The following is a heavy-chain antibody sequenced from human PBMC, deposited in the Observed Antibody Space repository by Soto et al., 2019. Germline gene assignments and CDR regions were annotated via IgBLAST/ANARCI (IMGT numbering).Heavy chain of an antibody. CDR3: ARDRYCSGGSCYSPFGY. D-gene: IGHD2-15*01. J-gene: IGHJ4*02. CDR2: INPNSGGT. CDR1: GYTFTGYY. Sequence: ASVKVSCKASGYTFTGYYMHWVRQAPGQGLEWMGWINPNSGGTNYAQKFQGWVTMTRDTSISTAYMELSRLRSDDTAGYYCARDRYCSGGSCYSPFGYWGQGTLVTVSS. V-gene: IGHV1-2*04.